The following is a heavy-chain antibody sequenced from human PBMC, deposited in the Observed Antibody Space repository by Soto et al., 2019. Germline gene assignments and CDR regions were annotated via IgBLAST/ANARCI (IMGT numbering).Heavy chain of an antibody. Sequence: QVQLVQSGAEVKKPGASVKVSCKASGYTFTSYAMHWVRQAPGQRLEWMGWINAGNGNTKYSQKFQGRVTITTDTSASTAYMELSSLRSEDTAVYYCARVIGGWYYFDYWGQGTLVTASS. CDR2: INAGNGNT. CDR3: ARVIGGWYYFDY. J-gene: IGHJ4*02. CDR1: GYTFTSYA. V-gene: IGHV1-3*01. D-gene: IGHD6-19*01.